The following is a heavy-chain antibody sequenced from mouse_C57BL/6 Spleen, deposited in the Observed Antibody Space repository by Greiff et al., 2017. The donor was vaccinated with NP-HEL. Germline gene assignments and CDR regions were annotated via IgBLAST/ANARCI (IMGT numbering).Heavy chain of an antibody. CDR1: GYTFTSYW. CDR3: ARVGGLRRQGWYFDV. J-gene: IGHJ1*03. V-gene: IGHV1-53*01. Sequence: VQLQQPGTELVKPGASVKLSCKASGYTFTSYWMHWVKPRPGQGLEWIGNINPSNGGTNYNEKFKSKATLTVDKSSSTAYMQLSSLTSEDSAVYYCARVGGLRRQGWYFDVWGTGTTVTVSS. CDR2: INPSNGGT. D-gene: IGHD2-4*01.